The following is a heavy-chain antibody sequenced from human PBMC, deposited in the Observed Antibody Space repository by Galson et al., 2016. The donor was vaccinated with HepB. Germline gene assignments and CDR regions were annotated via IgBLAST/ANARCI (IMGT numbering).Heavy chain of an antibody. Sequence: SVKVSCKASGYTFTSYAISWVRQAPGQGLEWMGWISTYNGNTNYAQKLQGRVTMTTDTSTSTAYMAMRGLTSDDTAVYYCAVGSSFDDAFDIWGQGTMVTVSS. CDR2: ISTYNGNT. CDR3: AVGSSFDDAFDI. V-gene: IGHV1-18*04. J-gene: IGHJ3*02. CDR1: GYTFTSYA. D-gene: IGHD6-13*01.